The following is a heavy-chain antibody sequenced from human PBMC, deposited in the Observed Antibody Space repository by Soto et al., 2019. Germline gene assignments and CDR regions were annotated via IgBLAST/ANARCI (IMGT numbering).Heavy chain of an antibody. Sequence: GSLRLSCAASGFTFSSYEMNWVRQAPGKGLEWVSYISSSGSTIYYADSVKGRFTISRDNAKNSLYLQMNSLRAEDTAVYYCARDDDFWSGTYYYYYGMDVWGQGTTVTVSS. V-gene: IGHV3-48*03. CDR1: GFTFSSYE. D-gene: IGHD3-3*01. CDR3: ARDDDFWSGTYYYYYGMDV. J-gene: IGHJ6*02. CDR2: ISSSGSTI.